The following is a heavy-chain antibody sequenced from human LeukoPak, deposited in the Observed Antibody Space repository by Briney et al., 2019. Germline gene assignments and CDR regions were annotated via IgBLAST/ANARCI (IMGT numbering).Heavy chain of an antibody. Sequence: SETLSLTCAVSGGSISSGGYSWSWIRQPPGKGLEWIGYIYHSGSTYYNPSLKSRVTISVDRSKNQFSLKLSSVTAADTAVYYCARGRYYDSSGYYRYWGQGTLVTVSS. CDR1: GGSISSGGYS. J-gene: IGHJ4*02. V-gene: IGHV4-30-2*01. D-gene: IGHD3-22*01. CDR2: IYHSGST. CDR3: ARGRYYDSSGYYRY.